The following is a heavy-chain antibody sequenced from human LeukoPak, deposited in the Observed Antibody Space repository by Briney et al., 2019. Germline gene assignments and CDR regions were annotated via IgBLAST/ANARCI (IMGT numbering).Heavy chain of an antibody. Sequence: GGSLRLSCAASGFTFSSYSMNWVRQPPGKGLEWVSSISTSSGYIFYADSLKGRVTISRDNAKNSLYPQMNSLRAEDTAVYYCVRGKKPGWDMSYFDYWGQGILVTVSS. CDR2: ISTSSGYI. CDR1: GFTFSSYS. V-gene: IGHV3-21*06. CDR3: VRGKKPGWDMSYFDY. D-gene: IGHD1-14*01. J-gene: IGHJ4*02.